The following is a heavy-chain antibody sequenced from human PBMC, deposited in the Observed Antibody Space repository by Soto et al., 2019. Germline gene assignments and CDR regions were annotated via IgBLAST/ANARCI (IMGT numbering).Heavy chain of an antibody. Sequence: SETLSLTCTVSGASISSSYWSWIRQPPGKGLEWIGYIFHSVTTNYNPSLKSRVTISVDTSKNQFSLNLSSLTTADTAVYFCARGGNPYSSTSPGVGGFEYWGQGTLAPVSS. D-gene: IGHD2-2*01. CDR2: IFHSVTT. CDR3: ARGGNPYSSTSPGVGGFEY. J-gene: IGHJ4*02. CDR1: GASISSSY. V-gene: IGHV4-59*01.